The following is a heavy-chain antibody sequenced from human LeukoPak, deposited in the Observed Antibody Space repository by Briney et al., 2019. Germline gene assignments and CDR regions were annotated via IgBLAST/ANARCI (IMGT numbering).Heavy chain of an antibody. CDR2: LTGSAGST. Sequence: GGSLRLSCAASGFTFSNYAMNWVRQAPGKGLEWVSALTGSAGSTYYADSVKGRFTISRDNSENTLYLQMSSVRAEETAKYYCAKLASLCTSTSCVRGGFDYWGQGTLVTVSS. J-gene: IGHJ4*02. V-gene: IGHV3-23*01. CDR3: AKLASLCTSTSCVRGGFDY. D-gene: IGHD2-2*01. CDR1: GFTFSNYA.